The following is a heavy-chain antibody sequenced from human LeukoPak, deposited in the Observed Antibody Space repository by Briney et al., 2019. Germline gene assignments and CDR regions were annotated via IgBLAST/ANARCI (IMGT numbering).Heavy chain of an antibody. D-gene: IGHD2-2*01. CDR1: GYTFTGYY. CDR2: INPNSGGT. CDR3: ARDQQIYSSTSCYDY. Sequence: ASVKVSCKASGYTFTGYYMHWVRQAPGQGLEWMGWINPNSGGTNYAQKFQGRVTMTRDTSISTPYMELSRLRSDDTAAYYCARDQQIYSSTSCYDYWGQGTLVTVSS. V-gene: IGHV1-2*02. J-gene: IGHJ4*02.